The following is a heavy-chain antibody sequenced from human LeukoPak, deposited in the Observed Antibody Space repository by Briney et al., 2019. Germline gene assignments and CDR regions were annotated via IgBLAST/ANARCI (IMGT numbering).Heavy chain of an antibody. Sequence: ASVKVSCKASGGTFISYAISWVRQAPGQGLEWMGGIIPIFGTANYAQKFQGRVTITADESTSTAYMELSSLRSEDTAVYYCAREIDSCSGGSCYSERRGARNWFDPWGQGTLVTVSS. J-gene: IGHJ5*02. CDR3: AREIDSCSGGSCYSERRGARNWFDP. D-gene: IGHD2-15*01. CDR2: IIPIFGTA. CDR1: GGTFISYA. V-gene: IGHV1-69*01.